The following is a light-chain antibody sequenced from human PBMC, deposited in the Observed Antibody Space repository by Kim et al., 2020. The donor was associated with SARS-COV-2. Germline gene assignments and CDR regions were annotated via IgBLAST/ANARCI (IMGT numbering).Light chain of an antibody. CDR3: NSRDSSGNHLV. CDR1: SLRSYY. Sequence: ALGQTVRITCQGDSLRSYYASWYQQKPGQALVLVIYGKNSRPSGIPDRFSGSSSGNTASLTITGAKAEDEADYYCNSRDSSGNHLVFGGGTQLTVL. CDR2: GKN. V-gene: IGLV3-19*01. J-gene: IGLJ2*01.